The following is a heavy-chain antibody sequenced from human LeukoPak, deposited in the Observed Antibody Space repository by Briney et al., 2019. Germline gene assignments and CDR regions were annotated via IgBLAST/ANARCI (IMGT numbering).Heavy chain of an antibody. D-gene: IGHD4-17*01. CDR1: GFTFTSYS. Sequence: PGGSLRLSCAASGFTFTSYSMNWVRQAPGKGLEWVSSISSSSSYIYYADSVKGRFTISRDNAKNSLYLQMNSLRAEDTAVYYCARDYYGDYPFDYWGQGTLVTVSS. V-gene: IGHV3-21*01. CDR2: ISSSSSYI. CDR3: ARDYYGDYPFDY. J-gene: IGHJ4*02.